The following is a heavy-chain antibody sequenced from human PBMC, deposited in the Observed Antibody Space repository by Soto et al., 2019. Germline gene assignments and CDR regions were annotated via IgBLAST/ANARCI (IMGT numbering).Heavy chain of an antibody. CDR1: GFTYSSHG. Sequence: PGGSLRLSCAASGFTYSSHGMSWVRQAPGKGLEWIAGLSRGGGSTYYAGSVKGRFTISRDNSKNTLDLIMNSLRVEDTALYYCARDGQYRTDGFDIWGQGTMVTVSS. V-gene: IGHV3-23*01. D-gene: IGHD5-12*01. J-gene: IGHJ3*02. CDR3: ARDGQYRTDGFDI. CDR2: LSRGGGST.